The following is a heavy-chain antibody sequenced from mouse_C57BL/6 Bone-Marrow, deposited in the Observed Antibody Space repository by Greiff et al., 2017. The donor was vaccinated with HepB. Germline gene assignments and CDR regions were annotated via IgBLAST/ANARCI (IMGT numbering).Heavy chain of an antibody. V-gene: IGHV5-6*02. Sequence: DVKLVESGGDLVKPGGSLKLSCAASGFTFSSYGMSWVRQTPDKRLEWVATISSGGSYTYYPDSVKGRFTISRDNAKNTLYLQMSSLKSEDTAMYCCARLRDYYREWFAYWGQGTLVTVSA. CDR3: ARLRDYYREWFAY. CDR1: GFTFSSYG. D-gene: IGHD2-12*01. CDR2: ISSGGSYT. J-gene: IGHJ3*01.